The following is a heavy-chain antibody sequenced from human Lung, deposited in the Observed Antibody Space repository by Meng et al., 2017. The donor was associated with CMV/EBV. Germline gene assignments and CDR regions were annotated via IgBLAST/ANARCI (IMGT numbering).Heavy chain of an antibody. Sequence: GGSLRLSCAASGFTFSDAWMTWVRQPPGKGLEWPGRIKSDTDGGTTDYAAPLKGRFTISRDDSKNTLFLQMNSLKTEDTAMYYCTTDTSGGYSYDIWGQGTLVTVSS. J-gene: IGHJ3*02. D-gene: IGHD3-10*01. V-gene: IGHV3-15*01. CDR3: TTDTSGGYSYDI. CDR1: GFTFSDAW. CDR2: IKSDTDGGTT.